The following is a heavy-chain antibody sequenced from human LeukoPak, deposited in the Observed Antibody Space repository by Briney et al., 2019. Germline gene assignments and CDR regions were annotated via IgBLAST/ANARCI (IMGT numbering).Heavy chain of an antibody. Sequence: GSLRLSCAASGFTFSSYGMHWVRQAPGKGLEWVAFIRYDGSNKYYADSVKGRFTISRDNSKNTLYLQMNSLRAEDTAVYYCARDSGYCSSTGCYVHYFDYWGQGTLVTVSS. V-gene: IGHV3-30*02. CDR1: GFTFSSYG. CDR2: IRYDGSNK. CDR3: ARDSGYCSSTGCYVHYFDY. D-gene: IGHD2-2*01. J-gene: IGHJ4*02.